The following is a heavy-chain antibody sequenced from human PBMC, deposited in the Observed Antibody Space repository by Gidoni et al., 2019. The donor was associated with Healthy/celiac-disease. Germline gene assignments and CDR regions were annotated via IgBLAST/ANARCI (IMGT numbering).Heavy chain of an antibody. CDR2: IWYDGSNK. Sequence: QVQLVASGGGVVQPGRSLRLSCAASGFTFSSYGMHWVRQAPGKGLEWVAVIWYDGSNKYYADSVKGRFTISRDNSKNTLYLQMNSLRAEDTAVYYCARDRVVVAGAAWFDPWGQGTLVTVSS. CDR1: GFTFSSYG. V-gene: IGHV3-33*01. J-gene: IGHJ5*02. CDR3: ARDRVVVAGAAWFDP. D-gene: IGHD2-15*01.